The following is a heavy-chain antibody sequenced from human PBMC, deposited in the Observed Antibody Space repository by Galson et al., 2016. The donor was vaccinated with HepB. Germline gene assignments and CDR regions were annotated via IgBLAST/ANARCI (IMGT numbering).Heavy chain of an antibody. CDR2: IYYIGTT. D-gene: IGHD2-2*01. CDR1: GGSITTGHVY. Sequence: TLSLTCTVSGGSITTGHVYWSWVRQTPGKGLEWIGNIYYIGTTQYNPSFKSRVSMSIDTSNSQFFLRLDSVTVADTAVYFCATNTTHLPAFQDWGQGIPVLVSS. CDR3: ATNTTHLPAFQD. V-gene: IGHV4-30-4*01. J-gene: IGHJ1*01.